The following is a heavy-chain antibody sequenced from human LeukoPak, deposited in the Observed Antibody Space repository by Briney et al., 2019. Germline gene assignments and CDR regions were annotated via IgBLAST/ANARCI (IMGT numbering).Heavy chain of an antibody. V-gene: IGHV3-21*01. CDR2: ISGSGSYI. D-gene: IGHD4-17*01. CDR3: ARDTTTTVTGACGY. Sequence: PGGSLRLSCAASGFTFSTYSMNWVRQAPGKGLEWVSSISGSGSYIYYADSVKGRFTISRDNAKNSLYPQMNSLRAEDTAVYYCARDTTTTVTGACGYWGQGTLVTVSS. CDR1: GFTFSTYS. J-gene: IGHJ4*02.